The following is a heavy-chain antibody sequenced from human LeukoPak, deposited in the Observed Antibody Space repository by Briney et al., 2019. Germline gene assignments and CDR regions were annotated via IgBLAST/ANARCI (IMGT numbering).Heavy chain of an antibody. CDR2: IKQDGSEK. J-gene: IGHJ4*02. CDR1: GFTFSSYW. CDR3: ARALVGATTRVDFDY. D-gene: IGHD1-26*01. Sequence: GGSLRLSCAASGFTFSSYWMSWVRQAPGKGLEWVANIKQDGSEKYYVDSVKGRFTISRDNSKNTLYLQMNSLRAEATAVYYCARALVGATTRVDFDYWGQGTLVTVSS. V-gene: IGHV3-7*03.